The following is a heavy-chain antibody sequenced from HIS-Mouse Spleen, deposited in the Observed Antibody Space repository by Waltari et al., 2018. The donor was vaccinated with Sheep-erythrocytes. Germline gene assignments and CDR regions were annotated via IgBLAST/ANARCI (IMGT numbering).Heavy chain of an antibody. CDR1: GGTISSSSYH. Sequence: QLQLQESGPGLVKPSETLSPTCTVSGGTISSSSYHLGWIRQPPGKGLEWIGSIYYSGSTYYNPSLKSRVTISVDTSKNQFSLKLSSVTAADTAVYYCARVSVAARFDYWGQGTLVTVSS. V-gene: IGHV4-39*07. J-gene: IGHJ4*02. CDR2: IYYSGST. CDR3: ARVSVAARFDY. D-gene: IGHD6-6*01.